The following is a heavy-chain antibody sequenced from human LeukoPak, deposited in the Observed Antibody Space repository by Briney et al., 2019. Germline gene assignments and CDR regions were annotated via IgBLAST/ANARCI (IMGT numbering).Heavy chain of an antibody. CDR2: IYSGGST. J-gene: IGHJ4*02. D-gene: IGHD6-19*01. CDR3: ARAPSSGRSGRFIDY. V-gene: IGHV3-66*02. CDR1: GFTVSSNY. Sequence: SGGSLRLSCAASGFTVSSNYMSWVRQAPGKGLEWVSVIYSGGSTYYADSVKGRFTISRDNSKNTLYLQMNSLRAEDTAVYYCARAPSSGRSGRFIDYWGQGTLVTVSS.